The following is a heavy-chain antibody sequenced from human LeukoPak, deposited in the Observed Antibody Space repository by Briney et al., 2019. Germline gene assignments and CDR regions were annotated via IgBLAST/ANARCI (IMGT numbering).Heavy chain of an antibody. D-gene: IGHD3-22*01. Sequence: PSETLSLTCTVSGGSISSSSYYWSWIRQPPGKGLEWIGEINHSGSTNYNPSLKSRVTISVDTSKNQFSLKLSSVTAADTAVYYCARPSTVIGYDSSGYYYEYYYYMDVWGKGTTVTVSS. CDR3: ARPSTVIGYDSSGYYYEYYYYMDV. CDR1: GGSISSSSYY. J-gene: IGHJ6*03. V-gene: IGHV4-39*07. CDR2: INHSGST.